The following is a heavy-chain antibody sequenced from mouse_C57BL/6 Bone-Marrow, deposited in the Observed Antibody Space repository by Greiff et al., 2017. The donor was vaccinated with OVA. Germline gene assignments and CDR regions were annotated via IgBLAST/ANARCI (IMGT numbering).Heavy chain of an antibody. J-gene: IGHJ4*01. CDR2: IDPENGDT. D-gene: IGHD2-3*01. Sequence: DVKLVESGAELVRPGASVKLSCTASGFNIKDDYMHWVKQRPEQGLEWIGWIDPENGDTEYASKFQGKATITADTSSNTAYLQLSSLTSEDTAVYYCTTDGYMRGNYAMDYWGQGTSVTVSS. CDR1: GFNIKDDY. CDR3: TTDGYMRGNYAMDY. V-gene: IGHV14-4*01.